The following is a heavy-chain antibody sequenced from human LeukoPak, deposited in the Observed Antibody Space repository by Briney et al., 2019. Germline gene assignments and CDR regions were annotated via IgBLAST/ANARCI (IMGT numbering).Heavy chain of an antibody. CDR3: ARDRYDSSGYYCISDY. V-gene: IGHV3-21*01. Sequence: GGSLRLSCAASGFTIRRYSMSWVRQAPGKGLEWVSSITSGVGYIYYADSLKGRFTISRDNAKNSLYLQLNSLRVEDTAVYYCARDRYDSSGYYCISDYWGQGTLVTVSS. D-gene: IGHD3-22*01. J-gene: IGHJ4*02. CDR2: ITSGVGYI. CDR1: GFTIRRYS.